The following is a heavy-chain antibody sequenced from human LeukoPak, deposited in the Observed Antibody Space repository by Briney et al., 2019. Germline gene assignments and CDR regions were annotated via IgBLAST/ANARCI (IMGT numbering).Heavy chain of an antibody. D-gene: IGHD6-13*01. CDR3: ARQNIAAAGTNWFDP. J-gene: IGHJ5*02. Sequence: SETLSLTCTVSGCSISSSSYYWGWIRQPPGKGLEGIGSIYYSGSTYYNPSIKSRVTISVDTSKNQFSLKLSSVTAADTAVYYCARQNIAAAGTNWFDPWGQGTLVTVSS. CDR2: IYYSGST. V-gene: IGHV4-39*01. CDR1: GCSISSSSYY.